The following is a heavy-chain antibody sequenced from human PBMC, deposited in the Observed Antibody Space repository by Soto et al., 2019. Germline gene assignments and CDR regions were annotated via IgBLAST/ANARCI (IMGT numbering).Heavy chain of an antibody. J-gene: IGHJ4*02. Sequence: GGSVRLSCAASAFTSSSYAMSWVRQAPGKGLEWVSTIGGGGGSSTYYADSVKGRFTIFRDESKSTLHLQMNSLRAEDTAVYYCAKAFRVVVAAAAGTNWGQGTLVTVSS. CDR3: AKAFRVVVAAAAGTN. CDR2: IGGGGGSST. CDR1: AFTSSSYA. D-gene: IGHD2-15*01. V-gene: IGHV3-23*01.